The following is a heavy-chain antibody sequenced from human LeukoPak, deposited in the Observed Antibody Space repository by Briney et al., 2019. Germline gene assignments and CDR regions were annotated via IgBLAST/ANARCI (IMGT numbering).Heavy chain of an antibody. CDR3: AKDRWFYYDSSGYPLDAFDI. CDR2: IRGSGGCT. Sequence: PGGSLRLSCAASGFTFSSYAMSWVRQAPGKGLEWASAIRGSGGCTYYADSVKGRFTISRDNSKNTLYLQMNSLRAEDTAVYYCAKDRWFYYDSSGYPLDAFDIWGQGTMVTVSS. D-gene: IGHD3-22*01. CDR1: GFTFSSYA. J-gene: IGHJ3*02. V-gene: IGHV3-23*01.